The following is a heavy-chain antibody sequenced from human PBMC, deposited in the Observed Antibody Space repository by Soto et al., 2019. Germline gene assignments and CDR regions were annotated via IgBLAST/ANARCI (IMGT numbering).Heavy chain of an antibody. V-gene: IGHV3-21*04. CDR3: AKSGNYYYYGMDV. J-gene: IGHJ6*02. CDR1: GFTFSSYS. D-gene: IGHD1-1*01. CDR2: ISSSSSYI. Sequence: GGSLRLSCAASGFTFSSYSMNWVRQAPGKGLEWVSSISSSSSYIYYADSVKGRFTISRDNAKNTLYLQMNSLRAEDTAVYYCAKSGNYYYYGMDVWGQGTTVTVSS.